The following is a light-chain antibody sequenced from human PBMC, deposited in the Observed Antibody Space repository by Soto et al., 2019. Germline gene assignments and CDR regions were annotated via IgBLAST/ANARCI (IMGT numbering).Light chain of an antibody. CDR3: SSYTSTSSPSYV. V-gene: IGLV1-44*01. CDR2: NNN. J-gene: IGLJ1*01. Sequence: QSVLTQPPSASGTPGQTVIISCSGSRSDIGSNSVNWYQHLPGTAPKLLIYNNNQRPSGVPDRFSGSKSGTSASLAISGLQSEDEADYYCSSYTSTSSPSYVFGTGTKVTVL. CDR1: RSDIGSNS.